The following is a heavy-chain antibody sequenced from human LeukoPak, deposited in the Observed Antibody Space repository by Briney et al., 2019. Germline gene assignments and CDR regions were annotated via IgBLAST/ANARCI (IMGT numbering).Heavy chain of an antibody. CDR2: INSDGSTT. D-gene: IGHD1-26*01. Sequence: GGSLRLSCAASGFTFSSYWMHWVRQAPGKGLVWVSRINSDGSTTSYADSVKGRITISRDNAKNTLYLQMNSLRAEDTAVYYCVGGSYYFDYWGQGTLVTVS. CDR3: VGGSYYFDY. V-gene: IGHV3-74*01. CDR1: GFTFSSYW. J-gene: IGHJ4*02.